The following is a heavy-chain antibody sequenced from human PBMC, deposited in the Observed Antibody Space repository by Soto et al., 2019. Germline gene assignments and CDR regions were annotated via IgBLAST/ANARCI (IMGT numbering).Heavy chain of an antibody. CDR2: INHSGST. Sequence: PSETLSLTCAVYGGSFSGYYWSWIRQPPGKGLEWIGEINHSGSTNYNPSLKSRVTISVDTSKNQFSLKLSSVTAADTAVYYCAIAGRRSRYMDVWGKGTTVTVS. J-gene: IGHJ6*03. D-gene: IGHD3-10*01. CDR1: GGSFSGYY. CDR3: AIAGRRSRYMDV. V-gene: IGHV4-34*01.